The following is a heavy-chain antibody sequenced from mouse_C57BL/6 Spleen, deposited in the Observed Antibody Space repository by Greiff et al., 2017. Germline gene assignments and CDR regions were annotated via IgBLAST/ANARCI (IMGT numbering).Heavy chain of an antibody. CDR3: ARDPITGTNWYFDV. Sequence: EVQVVESGGGLVKPGGSLKLSCAASGFTFSSYAMSWVRQTPEKRLEWVATISDGGSYTYYPDNVKGRFTISRDNAKNNLYLQMSHLKSEDTAMYYCARDPITGTNWYFDVWGTGTTVTVSS. J-gene: IGHJ1*03. CDR1: GFTFSSYA. D-gene: IGHD4-1*01. CDR2: ISDGGSYT. V-gene: IGHV5-4*01.